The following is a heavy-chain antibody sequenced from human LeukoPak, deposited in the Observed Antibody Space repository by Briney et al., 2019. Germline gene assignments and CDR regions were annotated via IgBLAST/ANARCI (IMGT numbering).Heavy chain of an antibody. J-gene: IGHJ5*02. Sequence: SETLSLTCTVSGGSISSYYWSWIRQPPGKGLQWIGNIHHSENTYYNPSLKSRVTISVDTSKNQFSLKLNSVTAADTAVYYCARVVDCSGDSCYSGWFDPWGQGTLVTVSS. D-gene: IGHD2-15*01. CDR2: IHHSENT. CDR1: GGSISSYY. CDR3: ARVVDCSGDSCYSGWFDP. V-gene: IGHV4-59*08.